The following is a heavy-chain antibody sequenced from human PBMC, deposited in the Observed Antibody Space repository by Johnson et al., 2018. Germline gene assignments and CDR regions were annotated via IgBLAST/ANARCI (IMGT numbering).Heavy chain of an antibody. CDR2: INDDGSST. CDR1: GFSFSSYW. CDR3: ARDLVDCSTGVCYTGLDY. Sequence: VQLQESGGGLIQXGGSXRLXCAASGFSFSSYWMHWVRQAPGKGLVWVSRINDDGSSTRYADSVTGRFTISRDNAKNTVYLQMNSLRAEDTAVYYCARDLVDCSTGVCYTGLDYWGQGTLATVSS. V-gene: IGHV3-74*01. J-gene: IGHJ4*02. D-gene: IGHD2-8*01.